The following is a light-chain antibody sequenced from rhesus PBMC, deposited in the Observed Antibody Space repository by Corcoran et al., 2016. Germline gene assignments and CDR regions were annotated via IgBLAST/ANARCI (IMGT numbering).Light chain of an antibody. CDR3: QQYKSYPYS. CDR1: QGISSY. J-gene: IGKJ2*01. V-gene: IGKV1-28*02. CDR2: AAT. Sequence: DIQMTQSPSSLSAPVGDTVTITCRASQGISSYLNWFQQKPGKAPKLLIYAATTLQSGVPSRFSGSGSGTDFTLTISSLPPEDFATYYCQQYKSYPYSFGQGTKVEI.